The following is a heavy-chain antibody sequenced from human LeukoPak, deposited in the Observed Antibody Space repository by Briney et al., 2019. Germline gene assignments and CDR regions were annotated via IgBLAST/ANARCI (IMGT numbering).Heavy chain of an antibody. CDR2: ISGSGGST. CDR3: XXYSGSYYSYYYYMDV. J-gene: IGHJ6*03. V-gene: IGHV3-23*01. Sequence: GGSLRLSCAASGFTFSSYAMSWVRQAPGKGLEWVSAISGSGGSTYYADSVKGRFTISRDNSKNTLYLQMNSLRAEDTAVYYCXXYSGSYYSYYYYMDVWGKGTTVTISS. D-gene: IGHD1-26*01. CDR1: GFTFSSYA.